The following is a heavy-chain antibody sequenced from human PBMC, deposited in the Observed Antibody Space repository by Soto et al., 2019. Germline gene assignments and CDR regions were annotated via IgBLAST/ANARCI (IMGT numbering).Heavy chain of an antibody. D-gene: IGHD2-2*01. J-gene: IGHJ6*02. CDR1: GFTFSSYA. Sequence: PGGSLSLSCAASGFTFSSYAMHWVRQAPGKGLEWVAVISYDGSNKYYADSVKGRFTISRDNSKNTLYLQMNSLRAEDTAVYYCARQLYCSSTSCYFNYGMDVWGQGTAVTVSS. CDR2: ISYDGSNK. CDR3: ARQLYCSSTSCYFNYGMDV. V-gene: IGHV3-30-3*01.